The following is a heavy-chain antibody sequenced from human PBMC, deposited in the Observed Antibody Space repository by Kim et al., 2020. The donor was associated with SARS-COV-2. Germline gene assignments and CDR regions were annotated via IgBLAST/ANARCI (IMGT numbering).Heavy chain of an antibody. J-gene: IGHJ6*02. V-gene: IGHV3-30*07. CDR3: ARDLLSDLTFFYYGMDV. Sequence: VKGRFTISRDNSKNTLYLQMNSLRAEDTAVYYCARDLLSDLTFFYYGMDVWGQGTTVTVSS. D-gene: IGHD3-3*01.